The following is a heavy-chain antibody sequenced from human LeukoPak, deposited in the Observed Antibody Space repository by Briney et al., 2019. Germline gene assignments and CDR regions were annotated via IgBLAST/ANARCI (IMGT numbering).Heavy chain of an antibody. Sequence: ASVKVSCKASGYTFTGYYMHWVRQAPGQGLEWMGWINPNSGGTNYAQKFQGRVTMTRDTSFSTAYMGLSRLRSDDTAVYYCARAGGSPVYMDVWGKGTTVTVSS. J-gene: IGHJ6*03. CDR3: ARAGGSPVYMDV. V-gene: IGHV1-2*02. D-gene: IGHD2-15*01. CDR1: GYTFTGYY. CDR2: INPNSGGT.